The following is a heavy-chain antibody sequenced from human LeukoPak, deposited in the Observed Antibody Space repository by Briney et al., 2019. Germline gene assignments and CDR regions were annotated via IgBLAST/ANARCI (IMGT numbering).Heavy chain of an antibody. J-gene: IGHJ4*02. V-gene: IGHV4-39*01. CDR3: ASRLDSSGYYDC. CDR1: GGSISSSSYY. CDR2: IYYSGST. D-gene: IGHD3-22*01. Sequence: KPSETLSLTCTVSGGSISSSSYYWGWIRQPPGKGLEWIGSIYYSGSTYYNPSLKSRVTISVDTSKNQFSLKLSSVTAADTAVYYCASRLDSSGYYDCWGQGTLVTVSS.